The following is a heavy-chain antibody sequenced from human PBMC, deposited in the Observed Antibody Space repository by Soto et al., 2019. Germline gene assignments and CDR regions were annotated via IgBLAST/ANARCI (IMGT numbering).Heavy chain of an antibody. CDR1: GFTFSRYA. Sequence: EVQLWESGGGLVQPGGSLRLSCAASGFTFSRYAMNWVRQAPGKGLEWVANIKQDGSEKYYVDSVKGRFTISRDNAKNSLYLQMNSLRAEDTAVYYCARDNPPPSGWEDYWGQGTLVTVSS. D-gene: IGHD6-19*01. V-gene: IGHV3-7*03. CDR2: IKQDGSEK. J-gene: IGHJ4*02. CDR3: ARDNPPPSGWEDY.